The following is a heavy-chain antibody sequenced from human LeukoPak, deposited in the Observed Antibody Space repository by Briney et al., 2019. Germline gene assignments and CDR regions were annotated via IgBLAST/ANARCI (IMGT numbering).Heavy chain of an antibody. CDR1: GGSLSSYY. Sequence: PSETLSLTCTVPGGSLSSYYWSWIRHPPGKGLEWIGYIYYSGSTNYNPSLRSRVTISVDTSKNQFSLKLGSVTAADTAVYYCARDRSYGSLGYWGQGTLVTVSS. V-gene: IGHV4-59*01. J-gene: IGHJ4*02. CDR3: ARDRSYGSLGY. CDR2: IYYSGST. D-gene: IGHD5-18*01.